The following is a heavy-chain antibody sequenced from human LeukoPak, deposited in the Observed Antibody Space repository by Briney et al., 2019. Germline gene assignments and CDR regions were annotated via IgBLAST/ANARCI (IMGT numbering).Heavy chain of an antibody. V-gene: IGHV1-69*13. CDR2: IIPIFGTA. CDR3: ARDPPYTVVTAYYYYYYYMDV. Sequence: SVKVSCKASGGTFSSYAISWVRQAPGQGLEWMGGIIPIFGTANYAQKFQGRVTITADESTSTAYMELRSLRSDDTAVYYCARDPPYTVVTAYYYYYYYMDVWGKGTTVTVFS. D-gene: IGHD2-21*02. J-gene: IGHJ6*03. CDR1: GGTFSSYA.